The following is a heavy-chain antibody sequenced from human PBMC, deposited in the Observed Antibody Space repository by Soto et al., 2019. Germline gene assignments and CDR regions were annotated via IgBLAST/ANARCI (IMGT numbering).Heavy chain of an antibody. J-gene: IGHJ6*02. Sequence: SETLSLTCTVSVDSITTYYWNWIRQPAGKGLEWIGRIDASGNTNYNPSLNSRVTLSVDTSKKQFSLKLTSVTAADTAVYYCARFSNNWFQTEGMDVWGQGATVTVYS. CDR1: VDSITTYY. CDR2: IDASGNT. CDR3: ARFSNNWFQTEGMDV. D-gene: IGHD1-1*01. V-gene: IGHV4-4*07.